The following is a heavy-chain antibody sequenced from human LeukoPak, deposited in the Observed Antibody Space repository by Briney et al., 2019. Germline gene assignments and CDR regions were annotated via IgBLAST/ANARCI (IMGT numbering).Heavy chain of an antibody. CDR1: GGTFSSYA. CDR2: IIPIFGTA. V-gene: IGHV1-69*06. D-gene: IGHD6-19*01. Sequence: GSSVKVSCKASGGTFSSYAISWVRQAPGQGLEWMGGIIPIFGTANYAQKFQGRVTITADKSTSTAYMELSSLRSEDTAVYYCATGAIAVAGRGDAFDIWGQGTMVTVSS. CDR3: ATGAIAVAGRGDAFDI. J-gene: IGHJ3*02.